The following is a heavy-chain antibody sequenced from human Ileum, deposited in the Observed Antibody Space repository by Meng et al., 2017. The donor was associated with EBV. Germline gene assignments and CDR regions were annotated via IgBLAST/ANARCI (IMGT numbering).Heavy chain of an antibody. CDR2: IKSTTDGGTT. Sequence: QLVGVGGGLVKPGGSLSLSCAASGFTFSNAWMTWVRQALGKGLEWVGRIKSTTDGGTTDYAAPVKGRFTISRDDSKNTLFLQMDSLKTEDTAVYYCEGWRYWGQGTLVTVSS. CDR1: GFTFSNAW. V-gene: IGHV3-15*01. CDR3: EGWRY. J-gene: IGHJ4*02. D-gene: IGHD2-15*01.